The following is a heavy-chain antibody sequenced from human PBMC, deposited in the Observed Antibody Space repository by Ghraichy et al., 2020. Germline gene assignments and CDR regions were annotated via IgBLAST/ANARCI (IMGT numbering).Heavy chain of an antibody. J-gene: IGHJ4*03. CDR1: GLMFSPFW. Sequence: GGSLRLSCAASGLMFSPFWMNWVRQGPGRGLEWVANISPDGTTRRCVDSVKGRFTVSRDNAENSLYLHLSSLRVEDTAIYYCAAYVGTSACWGHGTLITVSS. CDR2: ISPDGTTR. D-gene: IGHD3-10*02. CDR3: AAYVGTSAC. V-gene: IGHV3-7*03.